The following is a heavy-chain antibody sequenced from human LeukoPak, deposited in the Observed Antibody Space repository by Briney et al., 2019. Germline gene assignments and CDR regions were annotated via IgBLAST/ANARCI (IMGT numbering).Heavy chain of an antibody. Sequence: SETLSLTCTVSGGSISSYYWSWIRQPPGKGPEWIGYIYYSGSTNYNPSLKSRVTISVDTSKNQFSLKLSSVTAADTAVNYCARFSGSYRAYYYYYMDVWGKGTTVTVSS. D-gene: IGHD1-26*01. V-gene: IGHV4-59*01. CDR2: IYYSGST. CDR3: ARFSGSYRAYYYYYMDV. CDR1: GGSISSYY. J-gene: IGHJ6*03.